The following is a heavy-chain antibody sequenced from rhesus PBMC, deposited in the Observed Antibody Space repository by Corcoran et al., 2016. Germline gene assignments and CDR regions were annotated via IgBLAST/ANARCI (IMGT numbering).Heavy chain of an antibody. Sequence: QLQLQESGPGLVKPSETLSLTCAVSGYSISSGYGWSWIRQPPGKGLEWIGYISYSGSTSYIPSLKSRVTIARDTSKNQFSLKLSSVTAADTAVYYCAREDYCTSTTCFDAFDFWGQGLRVTVSS. CDR2: ISYSGST. CDR3: AREDYCTSTTCFDAFDF. V-gene: IGHV4-122*02. D-gene: IGHD2-2*01. CDR1: GYSISSGYG. J-gene: IGHJ3*01.